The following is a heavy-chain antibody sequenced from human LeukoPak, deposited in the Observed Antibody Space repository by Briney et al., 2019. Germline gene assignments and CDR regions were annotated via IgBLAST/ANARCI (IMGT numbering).Heavy chain of an antibody. CDR3: ARDSLEAGDAFDI. V-gene: IGHV1-46*01. CDR1: GYTFTSYY. CDR2: INPSGGST. J-gene: IGHJ3*02. Sequence: ASVKVSCKASGYTFTSYYMHWVRQAPGQGLEWMGIINPSGGSTSYAQKFQGRVTMTRGTSTSTVYMELSSLRSEDTAVYYCARDSLEAGDAFDIWGQGTMVAVSS.